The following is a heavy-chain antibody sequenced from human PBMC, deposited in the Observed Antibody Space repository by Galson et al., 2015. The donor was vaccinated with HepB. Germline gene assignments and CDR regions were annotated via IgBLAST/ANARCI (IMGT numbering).Heavy chain of an antibody. CDR1: GFTFDDYG. CDR2: INWNGGST. CDR3: ARQASSSGWYSPFDY. J-gene: IGHJ4*02. V-gene: IGHV3-20*04. D-gene: IGHD6-19*01. Sequence: SLRLSCAASGFTFDDYGMSWVRQAPGKGLEWVSGINWNGGSTGYADSVKGRFTISRDNAKNSLYLQMNSLRAEDTALYYCARQASSSGWYSPFDYWGQGTLVTVSS.